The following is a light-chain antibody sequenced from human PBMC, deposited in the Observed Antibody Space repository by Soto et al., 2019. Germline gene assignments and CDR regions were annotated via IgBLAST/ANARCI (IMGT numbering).Light chain of an antibody. J-gene: IGKJ5*01. CDR3: QQRSNWPPIT. Sequence: EIVLTQSPGTLSLSTGERATLSCRASQSFRNSYSAWYQQKPGQAPRLLMSGASSRSTGIPDRFSGNGSGTDFTLTISSLEPEDFAVYYCQQRSNWPPITLGQGTRLEIK. CDR2: GAS. V-gene: IGKV3D-20*02. CDR1: QSFRNSY.